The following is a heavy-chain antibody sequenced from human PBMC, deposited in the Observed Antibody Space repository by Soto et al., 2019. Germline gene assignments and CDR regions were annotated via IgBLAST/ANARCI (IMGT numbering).Heavy chain of an antibody. CDR1: GFTFSSYW. J-gene: IGHJ6*02. CDR2: MNEDGSTT. V-gene: IGHV3-74*01. Sequence: GGSLRLSCVDSGFTFSSYWMHWVRQVPGKGLVWVSRMNEDGSTTDYADSVKGRFTISRDNARNTLYLQMNSLRAEDTAVYYCARDLSGRADVWGQGTTVTVSS. CDR3: ARDLSGRADV. D-gene: IGHD3-10*01.